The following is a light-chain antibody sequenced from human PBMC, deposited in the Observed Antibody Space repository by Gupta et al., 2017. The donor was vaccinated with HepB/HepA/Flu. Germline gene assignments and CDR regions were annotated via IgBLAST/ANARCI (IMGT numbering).Light chain of an antibody. J-gene: IGKJ4*01. CDR2: LAS. V-gene: IGKV2-28*01. Sequence: EIVMTQSPLSLPVTPGEPASISCRSSQSLLHSDGYSYLNWFLQKPGHSPQLLISLASNRASGIPDRFSGSGSGTDFTLKISSVEAEDVGVYYCRQGIQGPLTFGGGTKLEIQ. CDR3: RQGIQGPLT. CDR1: QSLLHSDGYSY.